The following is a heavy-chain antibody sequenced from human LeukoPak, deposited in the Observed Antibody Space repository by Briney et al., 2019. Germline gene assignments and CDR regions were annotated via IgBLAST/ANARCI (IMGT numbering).Heavy chain of an antibody. D-gene: IGHD6-13*01. V-gene: IGHV4-34*01. CDR3: ATGIAAAGTNKYYYYGMDV. Sequence: SETLSLTCAVYGGSFSGYYWSWIRQPPGKGLEWIGEINHSGSTNYNPSLKSRVTISVDTSKNQFSLKLSSVTAADTAVYYCATGIAAAGTNKYYYYGMDVWGQGTTVTVSS. CDR2: INHSGST. CDR1: GGSFSGYY. J-gene: IGHJ6*02.